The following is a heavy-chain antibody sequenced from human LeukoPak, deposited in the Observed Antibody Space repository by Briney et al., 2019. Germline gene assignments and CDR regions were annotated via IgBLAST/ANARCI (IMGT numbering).Heavy chain of an antibody. CDR1: GFIVSSNH. D-gene: IGHD5-24*01. CDR3: ARDVYGDGYNSFDY. CDR2: IYSGGYSGGGP. Sequence: GGSLRLSCAVSGFIVSSNHMNWVRQAPGKGPEWVSVIYSGGYSGGGPFYADSVKGRFTTSSDSSKNTLFLQMNSLRAEDTAVYYCARDVYGDGYNSFDYWGLGILVTVSS. V-gene: IGHV3-66*01. J-gene: IGHJ4*02.